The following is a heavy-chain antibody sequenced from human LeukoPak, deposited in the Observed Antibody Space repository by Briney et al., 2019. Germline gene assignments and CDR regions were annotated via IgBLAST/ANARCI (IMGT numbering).Heavy chain of an antibody. J-gene: IGHJ3*02. V-gene: IGHV4-61*08. D-gene: IGHD3-3*01. CDR3: ARVGAYYYHDAFDI. CDR2: IYYSGST. CDR1: GGSISSGGYY. Sequence: SETLSLTCTVSGGSISSGGYYWSWIRQPPGKGLEWIGYIYYSGSTNYNPSLKSRVTMSEDTSKNQFSLKLSSVTAADTAVYYCARVGAYYYHDAFDIWGQGTMVTVSS.